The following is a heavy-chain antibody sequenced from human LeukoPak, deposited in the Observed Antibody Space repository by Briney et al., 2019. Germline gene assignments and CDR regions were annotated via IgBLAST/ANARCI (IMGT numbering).Heavy chain of an antibody. V-gene: IGHV3-64*01. CDR3: ARDLLQYFDWLTMAGY. D-gene: IGHD3-9*01. CDR1: GFTFSSYA. Sequence: GGSLRLSCAASGFTFSSYAMHWVRQAPGKGLEYVSAISSSGGSTYYANSVKGRFTISRDNSKNTLYLQMGSLRSDDTAVYYCARDLLQYFDWLTMAGYWGQGTLVSVSS. J-gene: IGHJ4*02. CDR2: ISSSGGST.